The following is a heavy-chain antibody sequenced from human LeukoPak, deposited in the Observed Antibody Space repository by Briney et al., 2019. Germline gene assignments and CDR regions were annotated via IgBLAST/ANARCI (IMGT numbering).Heavy chain of an antibody. CDR3: ARNSGSYSVFSHYYYYYYMDV. CDR2: MIPNSGNT. D-gene: IGHD1-26*01. J-gene: IGHJ6*03. V-gene: IGHV1-8*01. Sequence: ASVKVSCKASGYTFTSYDINWVRQATGQGLEWMGWMIPNSGNTGYAQKFQGRVTMTRNTSISTAYMELSSLRSEDTAVYYCARNSGSYSVFSHYYYYYYMDVWGKGTTVTVSS. CDR1: GYTFTSYD.